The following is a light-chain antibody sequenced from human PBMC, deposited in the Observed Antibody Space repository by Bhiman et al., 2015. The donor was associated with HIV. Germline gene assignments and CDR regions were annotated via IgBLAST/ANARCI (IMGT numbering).Light chain of an antibody. J-gene: IGLJ2*01. CDR2: DVS. CDR3: SSYASSSTLV. V-gene: IGLV2-14*01. CDR1: SSDVGSYNY. Sequence: QSALTQPASVSGSPGQSITISCTGTSSDVGSYNYVSWYQQQPGKAPKVLIYDVSQRPSGVSNRFSGSKSANTASLTISGLQAEDEADYYCSSYASSSTLVFGGGTQLTVL.